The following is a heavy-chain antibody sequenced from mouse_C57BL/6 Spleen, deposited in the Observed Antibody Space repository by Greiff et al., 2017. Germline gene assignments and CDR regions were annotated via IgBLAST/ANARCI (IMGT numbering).Heavy chain of an antibody. CDR1: GYSFTGYF. Sequence: EVQLQQSGPELVKPGDSVKISCKASGYSFTGYFMNWVMQSHGKSLEWIGRINPYNGDTFYNQKFKGKATLTVDKSSSTAHMELRSLTSEDSAVYYCARRGGYYDYDESHYFDYWGQGTTLTVSS. J-gene: IGHJ2*01. D-gene: IGHD2-4*01. CDR3: ARRGGYYDYDESHYFDY. V-gene: IGHV1-20*01. CDR2: INPYNGDT.